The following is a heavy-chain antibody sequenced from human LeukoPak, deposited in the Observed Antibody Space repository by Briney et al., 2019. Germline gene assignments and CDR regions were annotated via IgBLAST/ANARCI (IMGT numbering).Heavy chain of an antibody. Sequence: SETLPLTCTVSGGSISNYYWSWIRQPPGKGLEWIGYIFYTGTTNYNFSLKSRLTISVDTSKNQFSLRLTSVTAADTAVYYCARGWGYFDYWGQGTLVTVSS. CDR1: GGSISNYY. CDR2: IFYTGTT. CDR3: ARGWGYFDY. V-gene: IGHV4-59*01. J-gene: IGHJ4*02. D-gene: IGHD6-19*01.